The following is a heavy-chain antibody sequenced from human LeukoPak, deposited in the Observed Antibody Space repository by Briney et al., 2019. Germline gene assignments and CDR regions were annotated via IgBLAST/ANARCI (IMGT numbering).Heavy chain of an antibody. Sequence: GGSLRLSCKASGFTFGDYAMSWFRQAPGKGLEWVGFVRSKTSGGTTEYAASVKGRFTISSDDSYSIAYLQMNSPKTEVTALSYGTRYLYPGIGSGWADYWGQGALVTVSS. V-gene: IGHV3-49*03. J-gene: IGHJ4*02. CDR3: TRYLYPGIGSGWADY. CDR2: VRSKTSGGTT. CDR1: GFTFGDYA. D-gene: IGHD6-19*01.